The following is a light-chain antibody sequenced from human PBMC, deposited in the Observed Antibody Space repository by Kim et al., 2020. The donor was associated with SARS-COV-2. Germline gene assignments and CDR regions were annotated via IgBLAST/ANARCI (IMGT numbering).Light chain of an antibody. J-gene: IGLJ1*01. CDR1: SSGVGHYNS. V-gene: IGLV2-14*01. Sequence: QSALTQPASVSGSPGQSITISCTGTSSGVGHYNSVSWYQQHPGKAPKLMIYDVTKRPSGVSIRFSGSKSGNTASLTISGLQAEDEADYYCNSYTSSTSDVFGTGTKVTVL. CDR3: NSYTSSTSDV. CDR2: DVT.